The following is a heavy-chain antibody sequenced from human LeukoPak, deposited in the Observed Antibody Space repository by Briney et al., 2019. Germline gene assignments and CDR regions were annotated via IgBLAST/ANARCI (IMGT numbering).Heavy chain of an antibody. CDR3: ARDRPHGGSGYFFDY. Sequence: SETLSLTCTVSGGSISSGSYYWSWIRQPAGKGLEWIGRIYTSGSTNYNPSLKSRVTMSVDTSKNQFSLKLSSVTAADTAVYYCARDRPHGGSGYFFDYWGQGTLVTVSS. V-gene: IGHV4-61*02. CDR2: IYTSGST. J-gene: IGHJ4*02. CDR1: GGSISSGSYY. D-gene: IGHD3-22*01.